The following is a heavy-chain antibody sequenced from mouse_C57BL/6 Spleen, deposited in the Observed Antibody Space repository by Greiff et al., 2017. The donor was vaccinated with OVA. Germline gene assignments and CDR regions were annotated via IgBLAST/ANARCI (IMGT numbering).Heavy chain of an antibody. CDR2: IRLKSDNYAT. V-gene: IGHV6-3*01. J-gene: IGHJ3*01. CDR1: GFTFSNYW. Sequence: EVKLEESGGGLVQPGGSMKLSCVASGFTFSNYWMNWVRQSPETGLEWVAQIRLKSDNYATHYAESVKGRFTISRDDSKSSVYLQMNNLRAEDTRIYYCTYYSTPAYWGQGTLVTVSA. CDR3: TYYSTPAY. D-gene: IGHD2-5*01.